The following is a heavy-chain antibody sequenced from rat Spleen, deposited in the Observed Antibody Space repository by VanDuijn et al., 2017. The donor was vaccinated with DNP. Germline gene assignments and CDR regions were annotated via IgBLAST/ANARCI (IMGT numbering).Heavy chain of an antibody. CDR1: GFTFSDYN. CDR2: IIYDGIRT. CDR3: ATQNSGYDYFDY. Sequence: EVQLVESGGGLVQPGRSLKLSCAASGFTFSDYNMAWVRQAPKRGLEWVATIIYDGIRTYYRDSVKGRFTISRDNTKNTLYLQMDSLRSDDTATYYCATQNSGYDYFDYWGQGVMVTVSS. J-gene: IGHJ2*01. V-gene: IGHV5S10*01. D-gene: IGHD4-3*01.